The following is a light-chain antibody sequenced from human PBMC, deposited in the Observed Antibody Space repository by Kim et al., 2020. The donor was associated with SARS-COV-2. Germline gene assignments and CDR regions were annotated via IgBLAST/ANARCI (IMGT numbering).Light chain of an antibody. V-gene: IGLV3-19*01. Sequence: SSELTQDPAVSVALGQTVRITCQGDSLRSYYASWYQQKPGQAPVLVICGKNNRPSGIPDRFSGSSSGNTASLTITGAQAEDEADYFCNSRDSSGHPKYVF. CDR1: SLRSYY. CDR2: GKN. J-gene: IGLJ1*01. CDR3: NSRDSSGHPKYV.